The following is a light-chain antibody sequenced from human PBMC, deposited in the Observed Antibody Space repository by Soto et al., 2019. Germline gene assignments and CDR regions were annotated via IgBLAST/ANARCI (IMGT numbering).Light chain of an antibody. Sequence: DIQMTQSPSSLSASVGDRVTITCQASLDSGNYLNWYQQKPWKAPNLLIYDASNLETGVPSRVSGSGSGKDFTFTISGLQPGDIATYYFQQYDNLPLTFGPGTQVDIK. CDR2: DAS. CDR3: QQYDNLPLT. CDR1: LDSGNY. V-gene: IGKV1-33*01. J-gene: IGKJ3*01.